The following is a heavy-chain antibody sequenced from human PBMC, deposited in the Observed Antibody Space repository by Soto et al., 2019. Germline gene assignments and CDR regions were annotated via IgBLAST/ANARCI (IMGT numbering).Heavy chain of an antibody. J-gene: IGHJ6*03. CDR2: ISGSGNNT. D-gene: IGHD3-10*01. V-gene: IGHV3-23*01. CDR3: ARDGVRGVIYYYYYMDV. CDR1: GFTFSSYA. Sequence: VQLLESGGGLVQPGGSLRLSCAASGFTFSSYAMSWVRQAPGKGLEWVSTISGSGNNTYYADSVKGRFTISRDNSKNTLYLQMNSLRAEDTAAYYCARDGVRGVIYYYYYMDVWGKGTTVTVSS.